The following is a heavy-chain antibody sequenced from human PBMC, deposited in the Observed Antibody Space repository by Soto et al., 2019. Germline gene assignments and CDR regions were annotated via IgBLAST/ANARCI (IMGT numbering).Heavy chain of an antibody. D-gene: IGHD5-18*01. CDR2: IYYSGST. CDR3: ARLGRDTAMARYYFDY. CDR1: GGSISSSSYY. V-gene: IGHV4-39*01. J-gene: IGHJ4*02. Sequence: PSETLSLTCTVSGGSISSSSYYWGWIRQPPGKGLEWIGSIYYSGSTYYNPSLKSRVTISVDTSKNQFSLKLSSVTAADTAAYYCARLGRDTAMARYYFDYWGQGTLVTVSS.